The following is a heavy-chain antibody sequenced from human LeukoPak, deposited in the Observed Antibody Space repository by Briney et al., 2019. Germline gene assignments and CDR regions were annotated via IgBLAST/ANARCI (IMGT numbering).Heavy chain of an antibody. CDR2: ISTSVSTI. CDR1: GFDFSSYG. CDR3: ARGSDYGVGAFDI. V-gene: IGHV3-48*03. J-gene: IGHJ3*02. D-gene: IGHD4-17*01. Sequence: PGGSLRLSCAASGFDFSSYGMNWVRQAPGKGLEWVSHISTSVSTIYYGDYVKGRFTISRDNAKDSLFLHMNILRAEDTAVYYCARGSDYGVGAFDIWGHGTMLTVSS.